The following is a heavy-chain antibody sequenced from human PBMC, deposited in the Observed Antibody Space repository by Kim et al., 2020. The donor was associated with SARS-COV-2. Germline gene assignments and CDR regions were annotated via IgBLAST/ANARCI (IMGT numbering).Heavy chain of an antibody. V-gene: IGHV6-1*01. CDR2: TYYRSKWYN. Sequence: SQTLSLTCAISGDSVSSNSAAWNWIRQSPSRGLEWLGRTYYRSKWYNDSAVSVKSRITINPDTSKNQFSLQLNSVTPEDTAVYYCARDLEVGGSYQMANYYYGMDAWGQGTTVTVSS. CDR1: GDSVSSNSAA. D-gene: IGHD1-26*01. CDR3: ARDLEVGGSYQMANYYYGMDA. J-gene: IGHJ6*02.